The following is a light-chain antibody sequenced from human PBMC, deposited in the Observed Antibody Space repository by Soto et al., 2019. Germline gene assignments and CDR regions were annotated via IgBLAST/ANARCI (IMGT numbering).Light chain of an antibody. J-gene: IGKJ2*01. V-gene: IGKV3-20*01. CDR3: QQYGSSALYT. Sequence: DIVLTQSPGTLSLSPGDRATLSCRASQSLTSPYLAWYQQNPGQAPRLIIYGASSRAIGIPDRFSGSGSGTDFTLTISRLEPENFAVYYCQQYGSSALYTFGQGTRLEIK. CDR2: GAS. CDR1: QSLTSPY.